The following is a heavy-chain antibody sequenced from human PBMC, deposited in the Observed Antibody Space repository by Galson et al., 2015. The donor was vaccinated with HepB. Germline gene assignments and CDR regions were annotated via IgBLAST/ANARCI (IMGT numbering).Heavy chain of an antibody. CDR3: ARDLFAGSLHY. CDR2: INPNSGGT. J-gene: IGHJ4*02. Sequence: SVKVSCRASGYTFTGYYMHWVRQAPGQGLEWMGRINPNSGGTNYAQKFQGRVTMTRDTSISTAYMELSRLRSDDTAVYYCARDLFAGSLHYWGQGTLVTVSS. D-gene: IGHD3-10*01. CDR1: GYTFTGYY. V-gene: IGHV1-2*06.